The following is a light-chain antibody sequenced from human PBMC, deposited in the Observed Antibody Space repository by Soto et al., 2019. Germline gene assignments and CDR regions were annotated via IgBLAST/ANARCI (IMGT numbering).Light chain of an antibody. Sequence: DIQMTQFPSSLSASVGDRVTITCRASQGISNYLAWYQQNPGKVPKLLIYAASTFQSGVPSRFSGSGSGTDFTLTISSLQPEDVATYYGQKYNRAPFTFGPGTKVEIK. CDR2: AAS. J-gene: IGKJ3*01. V-gene: IGKV1-27*01. CDR1: QGISNY. CDR3: QKYNRAPFT.